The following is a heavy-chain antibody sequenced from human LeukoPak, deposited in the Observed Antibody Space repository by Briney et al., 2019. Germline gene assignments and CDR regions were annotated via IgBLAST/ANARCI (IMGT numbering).Heavy chain of an antibody. Sequence: GGSLRLSCAASGFTFSSYSMNWVRQAPGKGLEWVSSISSSSSYIYYADSVKGRFTISRDNAKNSLYLQMNSLRAEDTAVYYCARVGGYSSAAGTFDIWGQGTMVTVSS. V-gene: IGHV3-21*01. CDR2: ISSSSSYI. CDR3: ARVGGYSSAAGTFDI. J-gene: IGHJ3*02. CDR1: GFTFSSYS. D-gene: IGHD6-13*01.